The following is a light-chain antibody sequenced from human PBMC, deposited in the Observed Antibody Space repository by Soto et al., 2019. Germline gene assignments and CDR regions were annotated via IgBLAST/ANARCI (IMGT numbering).Light chain of an antibody. CDR1: ERIYSAY. CDR3: HQYNNWPPWT. CDR2: GTS. Sequence: EVVLTQSPGTLSLSRGERATLSCRASERIYSAYLGWYQQKPGQAPRLLIYGTSSRATGIPARFGGSGSGTEFTPTISSLQSEDYAVYYCHQYNNWPPWTFGQGTKVDIK. J-gene: IGKJ1*01. V-gene: IGKV3-15*01.